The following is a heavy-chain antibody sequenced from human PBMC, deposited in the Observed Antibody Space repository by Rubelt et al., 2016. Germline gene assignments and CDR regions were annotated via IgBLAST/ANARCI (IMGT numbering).Heavy chain of an antibody. CDR2: IYYSGST. D-gene: IGHD1-26*01. Sequence: QVQLQESGPGLVKPSETLSLTCTVSGGSISSYYWSWIRQPPEKGLEWIGSIYYSGSTKYNPSLKSRVTLSVDTSKNQFSLKLSSVTAADTAVYYCARVEEPYYYYYGMDVWGHGTTVTVSS. V-gene: IGHV4-59*01. J-gene: IGHJ6*02. CDR3: ARVEEPYYYYYGMDV. CDR1: GGSISSYY.